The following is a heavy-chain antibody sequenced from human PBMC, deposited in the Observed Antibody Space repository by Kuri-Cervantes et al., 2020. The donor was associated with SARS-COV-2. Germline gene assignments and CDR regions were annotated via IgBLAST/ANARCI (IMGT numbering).Heavy chain of an antibody. D-gene: IGHD3-10*01. J-gene: IGHJ6*03. Sequence: GGSLRLSCTASGFTFGDYAMNWFRQTPGKGLEWVGFSRSKAYGGTSEYAASVKDRFTISRGDTGTIAYLQMNSLKTEDTAVYYCTTGPSVAVRPDSYFYMDVWGKGTTVTVSS. CDR2: SRSKAYGGTS. V-gene: IGHV3-49*03. CDR1: GFTFGDYA. CDR3: TTGPSVAVRPDSYFYMDV.